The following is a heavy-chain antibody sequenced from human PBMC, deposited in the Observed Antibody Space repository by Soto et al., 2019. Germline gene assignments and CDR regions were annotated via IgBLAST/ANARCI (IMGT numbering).Heavy chain of an antibody. J-gene: IGHJ4*02. CDR2: IYHTGNA. V-gene: IGHV4-4*02. CDR1: GGSISSSNR. Sequence: QVQLQESGPGLVKPSGTLSLICAVSGGSISSSNRWSWLRRPPGKGREWIGEIYHTGNANYNPSLRGRVTISVDKSNNHFSLQLRFVTAADTAVYFCARVMGVASGGPLDYWGRGALVSVSS. CDR3: ARVMGVASGGPLDY. D-gene: IGHD6-13*01.